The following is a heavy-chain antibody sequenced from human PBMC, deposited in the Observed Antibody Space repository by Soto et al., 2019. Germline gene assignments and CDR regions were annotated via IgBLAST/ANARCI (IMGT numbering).Heavy chain of an antibody. CDR1: GYTFTSYG. D-gene: IGHD6-25*01. J-gene: IGHJ4*02. CDR2: INAYNGKT. CDR3: ARVKLGAGGKYYFDY. Sequence: QVQLVQSGAEVKKPGASVKGSCKASGYTFTSYGISWVRQAPGQGLEWMGWINAYNGKTQYAQKLQGRVTMTTDTSPNTAYMELGRQSSEDTAVYYCARVKLGAGGKYYFDYWGQGTLVTVSS. V-gene: IGHV1-18*01.